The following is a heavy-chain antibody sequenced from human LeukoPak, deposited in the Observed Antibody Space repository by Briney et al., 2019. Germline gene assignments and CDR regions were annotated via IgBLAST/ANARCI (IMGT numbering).Heavy chain of an antibody. Sequence: SETLSLTCTVSGGSISSYYWSWIRQPPGKGLEWIGYIYYSGSTNYNPSLKSRVTISVDTSKNQFSLKLSSVTAADTAVYYCARVVGATAHVLDYWGQGTLVTVSS. V-gene: IGHV4-59*08. D-gene: IGHD1-26*01. CDR2: IYYSGST. J-gene: IGHJ4*02. CDR3: ARVVGATAHVLDY. CDR1: GGSISSYY.